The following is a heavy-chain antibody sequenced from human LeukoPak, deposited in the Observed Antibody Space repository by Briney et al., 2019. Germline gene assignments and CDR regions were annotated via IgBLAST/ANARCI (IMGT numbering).Heavy chain of an antibody. D-gene: IGHD3-3*01. CDR1: GFTFSNYG. CDR2: ISYDSGNK. J-gene: IGHJ4*02. Sequence: GGSLRLSCAASGFTFSNYGMHWVRQAPGKGLEWVAIISYDSGNKYYADSVKGRFTISRDNSKNTLYLQMNSLRAEDTAVYYCAKDRQILRFLEWLPDYWGQGTLVTVSS. CDR3: AKDRQILRFLEWLPDY. V-gene: IGHV3-30*18.